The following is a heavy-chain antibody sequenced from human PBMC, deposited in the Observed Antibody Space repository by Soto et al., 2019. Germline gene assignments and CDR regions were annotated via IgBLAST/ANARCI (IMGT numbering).Heavy chain of an antibody. CDR3: AKDLSRWPHYAFDS. CDR2: ISTNGDTA. Sequence: EVQLLESGGGLLQPGGSLRLSCAASGFTFSNYGMNWVRPAPGKGLEWVSGISTNGDTANYADSVKGRFTISRDNSKNALYMQMNGLRPEDTAVYYCAKDLSRWPHYAFDSWGQGTLVTVSS. V-gene: IGHV3-23*01. CDR1: GFTFSNYG. J-gene: IGHJ5*01. D-gene: IGHD4-17*01.